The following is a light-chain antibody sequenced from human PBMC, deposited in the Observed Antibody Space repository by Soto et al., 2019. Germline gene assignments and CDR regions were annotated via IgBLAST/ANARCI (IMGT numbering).Light chain of an antibody. Sequence: EIVLTQSPGTLSLSPGERATLSCRASQSVSSTYLAWYQQKPGQAPRLLILGASSRAAGIPDRFNGSGSGTDFTLTISRLEPEDFAVYYCQHCGSSPKTFGQGTKVEVK. CDR2: GAS. V-gene: IGKV3-20*01. CDR1: QSVSSTY. CDR3: QHCGSSPKT. J-gene: IGKJ1*01.